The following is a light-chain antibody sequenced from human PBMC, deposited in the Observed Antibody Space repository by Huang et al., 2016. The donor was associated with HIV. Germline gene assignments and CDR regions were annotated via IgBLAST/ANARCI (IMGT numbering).Light chain of an antibody. CDR1: QIVSSN. CDR2: GAS. Sequence: EIVMTQSPATLSVSPGERATPSCRASQIVSSNLAWYQQKPGQAPRLLIYGASTRATGIPARFSGSGSGTEFTLTISSLQSEDFAVYYCQQNNNWPPLFTFGPGTKVDIK. J-gene: IGKJ3*01. CDR3: QQNNNWPPLFT. V-gene: IGKV3-15*01.